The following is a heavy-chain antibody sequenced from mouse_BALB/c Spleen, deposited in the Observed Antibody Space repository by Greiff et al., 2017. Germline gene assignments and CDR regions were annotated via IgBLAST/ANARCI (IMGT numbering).Heavy chain of an antibody. Sequence: EVKLQESGPGLVKPSQSLSLTCTVTGYSITSDYAWNWIRQFPGNKLEWMGYISYSGSTSYNPSLKSRISITRDTSKNQFFLQLNSVTTEDTATYYCARNDYGFAYWGQGTLVTVSA. D-gene: IGHD2-4*01. CDR3: ARNDYGFAY. CDR2: ISYSGST. V-gene: IGHV3-2*02. CDR1: GYSITSDYA. J-gene: IGHJ3*01.